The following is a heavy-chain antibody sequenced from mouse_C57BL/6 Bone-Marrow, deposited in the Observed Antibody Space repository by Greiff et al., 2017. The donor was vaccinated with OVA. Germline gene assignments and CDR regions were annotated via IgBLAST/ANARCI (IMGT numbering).Heavy chain of an antibody. D-gene: IGHD1-1*01. J-gene: IGHJ1*03. Sequence: QVQLQQPGAELVRPGSSVKLSCKASGYTFTSYWMHWVKQRPIQGLEWIGNIDPSDSETHYNQKFKDKATLTVDKSSSTAYMQLSSLTSEDSAVYYCARWDYSWYFDVWGTGTTVTVSS. CDR2: IDPSDSET. CDR3: ARWDYSWYFDV. V-gene: IGHV1-52*01. CDR1: GYTFTSYW.